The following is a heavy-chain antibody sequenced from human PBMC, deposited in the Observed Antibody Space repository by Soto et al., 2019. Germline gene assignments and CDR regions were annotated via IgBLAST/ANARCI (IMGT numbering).Heavy chain of an antibody. J-gene: IGHJ6*02. CDR2: IYPGDSDT. CDR1: GYSFTTYW. V-gene: IGHV5-51*01. D-gene: IGHD1-20*01. Sequence: GESLKISCNGSGYSFTTYWIGWVRQMPGKGLELMGIIYPGDSDTRYSPSFQGLVTISVDKSISATYLQWSSLKASDTAMYYCTRRYIPQASNYYYGMDVWGQGTTVTVSS. CDR3: TRRYIPQASNYYYGMDV.